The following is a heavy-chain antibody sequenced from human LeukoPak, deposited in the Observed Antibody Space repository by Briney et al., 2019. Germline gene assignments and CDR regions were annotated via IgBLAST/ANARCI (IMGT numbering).Heavy chain of an antibody. Sequence: PGGSLRLSCAASGFTVSDYYMCWIRQAPGKGLGGVSYISSSGSTIYYAYSVKCRFTISSDNAKNSLYLQMNSLRDEETAVYYCARVKSSSGWHALGVYMDVWGKGTTVTVSS. J-gene: IGHJ6*03. CDR2: ISSSGSTI. V-gene: IGHV3-11*01. CDR3: ARVKSSSGWHALGVYMDV. D-gene: IGHD6-19*01. CDR1: GFTVSDYY.